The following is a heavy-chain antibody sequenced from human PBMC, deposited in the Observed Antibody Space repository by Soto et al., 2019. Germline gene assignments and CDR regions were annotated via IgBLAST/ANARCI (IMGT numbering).Heavy chain of an antibody. CDR1: GFIFRGYG. CDR3: AKVVQMATVRGYFDY. Sequence: RXGSLRLSCAASGFIFRGYGMSWVRQAPGKGLEWVAAINGDGGSTYYADSVKGRFTISRDNSKNTLDLQMNSLRDEDTAVYYCAKVVQMATVRGYFDYWGHGTLVTSPQ. J-gene: IGHJ4*01. CDR2: INGDGGST. V-gene: IGHV3-23*01. D-gene: IGHD4-4*01.